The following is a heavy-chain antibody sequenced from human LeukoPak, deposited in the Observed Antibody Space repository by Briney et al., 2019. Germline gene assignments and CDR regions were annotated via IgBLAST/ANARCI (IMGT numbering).Heavy chain of an antibody. D-gene: IGHD4-23*01. J-gene: IGHJ4*02. Sequence: SETLSLTCAVYGGSFSGYYWSWIRQPPGKGLEWIGSSYHSGSTYYNPSLKSRVTISVDTSKNHFSLRLSSVTAADTAVYYCARARKTGDNSGSLDYWGQGTLVTVSS. CDR2: SYHSGST. V-gene: IGHV4-34*01. CDR1: GGSFSGYY. CDR3: ARARKTGDNSGSLDY.